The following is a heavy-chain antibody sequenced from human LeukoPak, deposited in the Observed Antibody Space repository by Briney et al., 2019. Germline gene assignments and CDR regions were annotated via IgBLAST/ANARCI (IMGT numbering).Heavy chain of an antibody. D-gene: IGHD6-19*01. CDR2: IYYSGST. V-gene: IGHV4-39*02. Sequence: SETLSLTCTVSGGSINSSSHYWGWIRQSPGKGLEWIATIYYSGSTYYNPSLKSRVTISVDTSKNRFSLELSSVTAADTAVYYCAREGIALTYGGYSSGMDVWGQGTTVTVSS. CDR1: GGSINSSSHY. CDR3: AREGIALTYGGYSSGMDV. J-gene: IGHJ6*02.